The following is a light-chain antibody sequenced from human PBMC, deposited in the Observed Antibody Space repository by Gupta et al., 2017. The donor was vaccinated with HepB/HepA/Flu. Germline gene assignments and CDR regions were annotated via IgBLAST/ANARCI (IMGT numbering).Light chain of an antibody. V-gene: IGLV2-23*02. CDR3: CSYASSSNLV. CDR2: EVS. CDR1: SGDVGSYIL. Sequence: SALTQPASVSGSPGPSITISCTGTSGDVGSYILVSSYQQHPAKTPKLMIYEVSKRPAVVAISFSVSKSGNTASLTISGLKVEDEDDYYCCSYASSSNLVFGGGTKLTVL. J-gene: IGLJ2*01.